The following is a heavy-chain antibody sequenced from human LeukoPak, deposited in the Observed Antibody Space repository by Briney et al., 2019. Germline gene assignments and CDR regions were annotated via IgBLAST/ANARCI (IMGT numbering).Heavy chain of an antibody. Sequence: SETLSLTCTVSGGSISSYYWSWIRQPPGKGLEWIGYIYYSGSTNYNPSLKSRVTISVDTSKNQFSLKLSSVTAADTAVYYCAREGASSSWYGGIDYWGQGTLVTVSS. D-gene: IGHD6-13*01. V-gene: IGHV4-59*01. CDR3: AREGASSSWYGGIDY. J-gene: IGHJ4*02. CDR1: GGSISSYY. CDR2: IYYSGST.